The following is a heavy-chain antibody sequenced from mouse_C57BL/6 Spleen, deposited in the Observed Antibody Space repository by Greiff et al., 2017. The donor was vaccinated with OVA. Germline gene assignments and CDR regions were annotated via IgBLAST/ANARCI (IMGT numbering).Heavy chain of an antibody. CDR2: IDPSDSET. CDR3: ARHNNYFDY. CDR1: GYTFTSYW. J-gene: IGHJ2*01. V-gene: IGHV1-52*01. Sequence: QVQLQQSGAELVKPGSSVKLSCKASGYTFTSYWMHWVKQRPIQGLEWIGNIDPSDSETHYNQKFKDKATLTVDKSSSTAYMQLSSLTSEDSAVYYCARHNNYFDYWGQGTTLTVSS. D-gene: IGHD1-1*01.